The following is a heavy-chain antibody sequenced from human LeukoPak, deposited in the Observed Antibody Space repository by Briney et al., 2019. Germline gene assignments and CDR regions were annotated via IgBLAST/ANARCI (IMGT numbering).Heavy chain of an antibody. CDR1: GGSISSSSKY. V-gene: IGHV4-39*02. CDR2: VYYSGSP. D-gene: IGHD1-26*01. CDR3: ATFSGNYVFDY. Sequence: PSETLSLTCSVSGGSISSSSKYWCWIRPSPGKVLEWIGSVYYSGSPDYKSSLKSRVTISVDTSKNHFSLKLSSVTAANTAVYYCATFSGNYVFDYWGQGTRVTVSS. J-gene: IGHJ4*02.